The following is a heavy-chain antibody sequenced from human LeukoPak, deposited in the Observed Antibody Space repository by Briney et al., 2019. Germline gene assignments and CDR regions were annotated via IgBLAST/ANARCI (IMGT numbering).Heavy chain of an antibody. CDR2: IYYSGST. CDR3: ARGFDGPNAFDI. CDR1: GGSISSYY. Sequence: SETLSLTCTVSGGSISSYYWSWIRQPPGKGLEWIGYIYYSGSTNYNPSLKSRVTISVDTSKNQFSLKLSSVTAADTAVYYCARGFDGPNAFDIWGQGTMVTVSS. J-gene: IGHJ3*02. D-gene: IGHD5-24*01. V-gene: IGHV4-59*01.